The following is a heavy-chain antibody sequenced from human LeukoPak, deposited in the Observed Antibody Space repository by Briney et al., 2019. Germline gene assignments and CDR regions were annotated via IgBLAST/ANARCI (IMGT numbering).Heavy chain of an antibody. CDR1: GFSFSSYP. J-gene: IGHJ6*02. CDR3: VKSSGGDV. Sequence: GGSLRLSCSASGFSFSSYPMHWVRQAPGKGLEYVSAIINNGITTYYADSVKGRFTISRDNSKSMLYLQMSSLRVEDTAVYYCVKSSGGDVWGQGTTVTVSS. CDR2: IINNGITT. D-gene: IGHD2-15*01. V-gene: IGHV3-64D*06.